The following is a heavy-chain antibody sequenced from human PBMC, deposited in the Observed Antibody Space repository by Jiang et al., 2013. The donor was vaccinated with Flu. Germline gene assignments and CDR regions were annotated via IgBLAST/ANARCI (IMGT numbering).Heavy chain of an antibody. D-gene: IGHD2-15*01. J-gene: IGHJ6*04. Sequence: VQLVESGGGLVQPGGSLRLSCAASGFTFSSYAMSWVRQAPGKGLEWVSAISGSGGSTYYADSVKGRFTISRDNSKNTLYLQMNSLRAEDTAVYYCANEVVVAATVFYYYGMDVWGKGTTVTVSS. CDR3: ANEVVVAATVFYYYGMDV. V-gene: IGHV3-23*04. CDR1: GFTFSSYA. CDR2: ISGSGGST.